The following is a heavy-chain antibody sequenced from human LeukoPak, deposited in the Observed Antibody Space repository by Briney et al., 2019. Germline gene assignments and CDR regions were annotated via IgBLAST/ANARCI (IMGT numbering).Heavy chain of an antibody. CDR2: ISPSSDYI. D-gene: IGHD2-21*02. V-gene: IGHV3-21*01. CDR3: AKDETAYCGGDCYSGD. J-gene: IGHJ4*02. Sequence: GGSLRLSCDASEFIFSDYDMNWVRQAPGKGLEWVSSISPSSDYIYYADSVKGRFTISRDSAKNTLYLQMNSLRAEDTAVYYCAKDETAYCGGDCYSGDWGQGTLVTVSS. CDR1: EFIFSDYD.